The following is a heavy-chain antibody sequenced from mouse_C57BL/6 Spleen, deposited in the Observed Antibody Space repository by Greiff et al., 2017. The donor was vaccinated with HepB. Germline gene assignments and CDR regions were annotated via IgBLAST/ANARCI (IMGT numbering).Heavy chain of an antibody. J-gene: IGHJ3*01. CDR1: GYAFSSSW. Sequence: LVESGPELVKPGASVKISCKASGYAFSSSWMNWVKQRPGKGLEWIGRIYPGDGDTNYNGKFKGKATLTADTSSSTAYMQLSSLTSEDSAVYFCARSGYYGSSSWFAYWGQGTLVTVAA. V-gene: IGHV1-82*01. CDR2: IYPGDGDT. CDR3: ARSGYYGSSSWFAY. D-gene: IGHD1-1*01.